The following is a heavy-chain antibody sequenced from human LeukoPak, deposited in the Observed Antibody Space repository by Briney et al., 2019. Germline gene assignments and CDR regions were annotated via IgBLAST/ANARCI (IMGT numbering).Heavy chain of an antibody. V-gene: IGHV4-34*01. CDR1: GGSFSGYY. CDR2: INHSGST. D-gene: IGHD2-2*01. Sequence: SSETLSLTCAVYGGSFSGYYWSWIRQPPGKGLEWIGEINHSGSTNYNPSLKSRVTISVDTSKNQFSLKPSSVTAADTAVYYCARVGRLYCSSTSCYEIYWYFDLWGRGTLVTVSS. J-gene: IGHJ2*01. CDR3: ARVGRLYCSSTSCYEIYWYFDL.